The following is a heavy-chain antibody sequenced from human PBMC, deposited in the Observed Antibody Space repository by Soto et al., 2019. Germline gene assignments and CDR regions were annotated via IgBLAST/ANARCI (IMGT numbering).Heavy chain of an antibody. CDR3: AGGYRQSGYSSSWVFDY. J-gene: IGHJ4*02. CDR2: MYYSGST. D-gene: IGHD6-13*01. V-gene: IGHV4-31*03. Sequence: QVQLRESGPGLVKPSQTLSLTCTVSGGSINSGGYYWNWIRQHPGKGLEWIGYMYYSGSTYYNPFLRRRVIIEADTSENHFSLKLSSVTAADTAVYFCAGGYRQSGYSSSWVFDYWGQGTLVNVSS. CDR1: GGSINSGGYY.